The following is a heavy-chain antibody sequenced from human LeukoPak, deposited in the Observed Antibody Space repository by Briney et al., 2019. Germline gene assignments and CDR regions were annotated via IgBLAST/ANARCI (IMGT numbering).Heavy chain of an antibody. J-gene: IGHJ4*02. D-gene: IGHD6-13*01. CDR3: GRVIAGAIDY. CDR1: GFTFSGHS. Sequence: GGSLRLSCAASGFTFSGHSMTWVRQAPGKGLEWVANINLDGSERFYVDFVKGRFTISRVNADNSMYLQMNSLRAEDTAVYYCGRVIAGAIDYWGQGTLVTVSS. V-gene: IGHV3-7*01. CDR2: INLDGSER.